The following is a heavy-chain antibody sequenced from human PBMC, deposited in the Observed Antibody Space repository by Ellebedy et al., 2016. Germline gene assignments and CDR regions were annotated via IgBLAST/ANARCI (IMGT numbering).Heavy chain of an antibody. J-gene: IGHJ4*01. V-gene: IGHV3-7*01. D-gene: IGHD1-1*01. Sequence: GESLKISCSVSGFTFSNYWMNWVRRAPGKGLEWVANIREDGGEALYADSVKGRSTISRDNAKNSVYQQIDSLGVEDTGVYYCARDHSTGTTAFDYWGHGALVTVSS. CDR2: IREDGGEA. CDR1: GFTFSNYW. CDR3: ARDHSTGTTAFDY.